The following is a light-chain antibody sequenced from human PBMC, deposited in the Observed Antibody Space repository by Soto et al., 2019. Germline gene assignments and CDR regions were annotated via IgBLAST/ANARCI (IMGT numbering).Light chain of an antibody. CDR3: QQYKSYSPRT. CDR1: QTISNW. Sequence: DVQMTQSPSTLSASVGDRVTITCRASQTISNWLAWYQQRPGKAPQLLISDASRLESGVPSRFSGSGSGTEFTLTISSLQPDDSATYYCQQYKSYSPRTLGHGTKVDIK. CDR2: DAS. J-gene: IGKJ1*01. V-gene: IGKV1-5*01.